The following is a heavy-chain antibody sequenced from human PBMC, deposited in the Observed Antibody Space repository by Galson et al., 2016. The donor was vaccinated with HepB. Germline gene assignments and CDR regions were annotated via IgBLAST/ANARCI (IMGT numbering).Heavy chain of an antibody. D-gene: IGHD2-15*01. CDR2: INAGNGNT. J-gene: IGHJ4*02. Sequence: SVKVSCKASGYTFTTYGLHWVRQVSGQRLEWMGWINAGNGNTKYSQKFLGRVTITRDTSATTADMELSSLTSEDTAVYYCARLRYDTSTGYYFDYWGQGALVTVSS. V-gene: IGHV1-3*01. CDR1: GYTFTTYG. CDR3: ARLRYDTSTGYYFDY.